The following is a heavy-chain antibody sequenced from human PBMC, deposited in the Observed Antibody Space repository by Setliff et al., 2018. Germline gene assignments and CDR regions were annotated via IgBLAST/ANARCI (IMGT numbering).Heavy chain of an antibody. CDR2: IYASGST. D-gene: IGHD6-25*01. V-gene: IGHV4-61*02. Sequence: PSETLSLTCTVSGGSISSDSDYWSWIRQSAGKGLEWIGRIYASGSTEYNPSLGSRVTISVDTSRNQFSLQLSAVTAADTAVYYCARDLYNSGSDYWGQGTLVTVSS. CDR3: ARDLYNSGSDY. J-gene: IGHJ4*02. CDR1: GGSISSDSDY.